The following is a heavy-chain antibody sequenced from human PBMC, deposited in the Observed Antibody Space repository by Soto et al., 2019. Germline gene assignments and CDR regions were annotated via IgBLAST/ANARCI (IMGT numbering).Heavy chain of an antibody. CDR1: GFTFSSYG. J-gene: IGHJ4*02. CDR3: AKADQPYCSSTSCPTMVY. CDR2: ISYDGSNK. V-gene: IGHV3-30*18. D-gene: IGHD2-2*01. Sequence: GGSLRVSCAASGFTFSSYGMHWVRQAPGKGLEWVAVISYDGSNKYYADSVKGRFTISRDNSKNTLYLQMNSLRAEDTAVYYCAKADQPYCSSTSCPTMVYWGQGTLVTVSS.